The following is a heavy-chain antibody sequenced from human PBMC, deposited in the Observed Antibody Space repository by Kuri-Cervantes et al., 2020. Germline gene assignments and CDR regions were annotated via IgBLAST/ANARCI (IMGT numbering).Heavy chain of an antibody. Sequence: ASVKVSCKASGYTFTDYCFHWVRQAPGQGLEWMGWINPNSGGTNSAEKFQGWVTMTRDTSISTACMELSRLRSDDTAVYYCATRSCSGGNCYPIDAFDFWGQGTLVTVSS. V-gene: IGHV1-2*04. J-gene: IGHJ3*01. CDR1: GYTFTDYC. D-gene: IGHD2-15*01. CDR3: ATRSCSGGNCYPIDAFDF. CDR2: INPNSGGT.